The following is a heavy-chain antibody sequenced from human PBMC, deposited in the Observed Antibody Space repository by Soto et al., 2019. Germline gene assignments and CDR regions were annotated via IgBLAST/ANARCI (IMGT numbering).Heavy chain of an antibody. J-gene: IGHJ6*02. D-gene: IGHD2-21*01. Sequence: GVCLGHSCAASRVTLTSNHMNWGPQAPGQGLEWVSLTYTRGETNYPESVKGRFTVSRDHSKNTLYLQMSSLRTQAQAVFFCVRMGHGRLPGEFYSGMYNWGQETSLTIFS. CDR3: VRMGHGRLPGEFYSGMYN. CDR2: TYTRGET. CDR1: RVTLTSNH. V-gene: IGHV3-53*01.